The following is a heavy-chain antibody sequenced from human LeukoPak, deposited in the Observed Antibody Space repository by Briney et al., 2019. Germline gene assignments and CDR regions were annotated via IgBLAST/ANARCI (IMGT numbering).Heavy chain of an antibody. CDR3: ARGPRYYYDSSGYAYYFDY. D-gene: IGHD3-22*01. Sequence: ASVKVSCKASGYTFTSYGISWVRQATGQGLEWMGWMNPNSGNTGYAQKFQGRVTITRNTSISTAYMELSSLRSEDTAVYYCARGPRYYYDSSGYAYYFDYWGQGTLVTASS. CDR1: GYTFTSYG. CDR2: MNPNSGNT. V-gene: IGHV1-8*03. J-gene: IGHJ4*02.